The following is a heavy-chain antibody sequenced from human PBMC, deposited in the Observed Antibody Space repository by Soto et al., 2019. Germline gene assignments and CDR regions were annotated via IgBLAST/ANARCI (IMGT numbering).Heavy chain of an antibody. D-gene: IGHD3-22*01. Sequence: SETLSLTCTVSGGSISSYYWSWIRQPPGKGLEWIGYIYYSGSTNYNPSLKSRVTISVDTSKNQFSLNLNSVTAADTAVYYCARRDSSGYYFYWGQGPLVTVSS. CDR3: ARRDSSGYYFY. V-gene: IGHV4-59*01. CDR1: GGSISSYY. J-gene: IGHJ4*02. CDR2: IYYSGST.